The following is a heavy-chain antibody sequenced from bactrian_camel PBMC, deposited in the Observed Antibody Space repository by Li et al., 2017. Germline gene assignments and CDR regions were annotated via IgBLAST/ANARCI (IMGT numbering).Heavy chain of an antibody. CDR2: IDTDGTT. CDR1: GNTTSSNC. Sequence: VESGGGTVQAGGSLRLSCAASGNTTSSNCLGWFRQDAGKEREGIATIDTDGTTSYADSVKGRFTIASDNNKNTLYLQMDSLKPEDTAMYYCAADVSWDPVVVTVALVPAFKYVGKGTQVTVS. J-gene: IGHJ4*01. D-gene: IGHD2*01. V-gene: IGHV3S53*01.